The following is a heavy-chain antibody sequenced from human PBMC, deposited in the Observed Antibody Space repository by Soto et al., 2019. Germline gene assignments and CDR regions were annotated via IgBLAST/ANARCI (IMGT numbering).Heavy chain of an antibody. D-gene: IGHD5-12*01. Sequence: ASVKVSCKASGYTFTSYDINWVRQATGQGLEWMGWMNPNSGNTGYAQKFQGRVTMTRNTSISTAYMELSSLRSEDTALYYCARGPIGYSAYEHWFDPWGQGTLVTVSS. CDR3: ARGPIGYSAYEHWFDP. CDR1: GYTFTSYD. J-gene: IGHJ5*02. V-gene: IGHV1-8*01. CDR2: MNPNSGNT.